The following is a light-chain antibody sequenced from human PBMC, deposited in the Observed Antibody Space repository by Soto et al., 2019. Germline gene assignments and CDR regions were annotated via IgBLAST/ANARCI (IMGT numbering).Light chain of an antibody. CDR3: HHYNSYPYT. CDR2: KAS. Sequence: DIQMTQSPSTLSASVGDRVTITCRASQTINSWLAWYQQKPGKAPKLLIYKASSLQSGVPSRFSGSGSGTEFALPITSLQPDDFAAYYCHHYNSYPYTFGQGTKLEIK. CDR1: QTINSW. J-gene: IGKJ2*01. V-gene: IGKV1-5*03.